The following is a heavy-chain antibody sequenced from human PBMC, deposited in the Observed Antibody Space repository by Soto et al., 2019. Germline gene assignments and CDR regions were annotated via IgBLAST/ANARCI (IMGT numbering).Heavy chain of an antibody. Sequence: QVQLVESGGGVVQPGRSLRLSCAASGFTFSRYGMHWVRQAPGKGLAWVAVIWYDGSNKYYADSVKGRFTISRDNSKNKLYLQMNSLRAEDTAVYYCARDFSLITMVRGVTPGMDVWGQGTTVTVSS. D-gene: IGHD3-10*01. CDR2: IWYDGSNK. J-gene: IGHJ6*02. CDR1: GFTFSRYG. V-gene: IGHV3-33*01. CDR3: ARDFSLITMVRGVTPGMDV.